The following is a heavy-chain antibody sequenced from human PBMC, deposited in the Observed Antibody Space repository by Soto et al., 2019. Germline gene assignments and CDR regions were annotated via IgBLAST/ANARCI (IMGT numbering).Heavy chain of an antibody. CDR2: ISYDGSNK. D-gene: IGHD4-17*01. Sequence: QVQLVESGGGVVQPGRSLRLSCAASGFTFSSYGMHWVRQAPGKGLEWVAVISYDGSNKYYADSVKHRFTISRDNSKNTLYLQLNILSAEDTAVDYCASYGDYVVFDYWGQGTLVTVSS. CDR1: GFTFSSYG. V-gene: IGHV3-30*03. CDR3: ASYGDYVVFDY. J-gene: IGHJ4*02.